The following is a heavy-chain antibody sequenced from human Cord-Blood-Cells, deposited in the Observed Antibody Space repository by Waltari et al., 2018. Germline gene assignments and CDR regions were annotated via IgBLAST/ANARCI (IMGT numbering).Heavy chain of an antibody. CDR1: GDSVSSNSAA. D-gene: IGHD1-7*01. CDR3: AREGGPYNWNYFYFDY. Sequence: QVQLQQSGPGRVKPSQTLSITCAISGDSVSSNSAAWDWIRQSPSRGLEWLGRTYYRSKWYNDYAVSVKSRITINPDTSKNQFSLQLNSVTPEDTAVYYCAREGGPYNWNYFYFDYWGQGTLVTVSS. J-gene: IGHJ4*02. CDR2: TYYRSKWYN. V-gene: IGHV6-1*01.